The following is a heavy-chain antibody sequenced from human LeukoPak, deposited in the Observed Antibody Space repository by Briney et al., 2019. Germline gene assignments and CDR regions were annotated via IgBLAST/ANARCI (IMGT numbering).Heavy chain of an antibody. J-gene: IGHJ4*02. D-gene: IGHD2-2*01. CDR3: AKSFRSTSLDY. V-gene: IGHV3-23*01. CDR1: GFTFSSYA. Sequence: GGSLRLSCAASGFTFSSYAMNWVRQAPGKGLEWVSATSGTGGATYYADSVKGRFTISRDNSKNTLYLEMNSLRAEDTAVYYCAKSFRSTSLDYWGQGTLVTVSS. CDR2: TSGTGGAT.